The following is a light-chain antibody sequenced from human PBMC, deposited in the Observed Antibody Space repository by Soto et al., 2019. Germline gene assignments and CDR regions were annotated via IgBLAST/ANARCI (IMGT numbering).Light chain of an antibody. CDR2: DAS. Sequence: EIVLTQSPATLSLSPGERATLSCGASQSVSSSYLAWYQQKPGLAPRLPIYDASSRATGIPDRFSGSGSGTDFTLTISRLEPEDFAVYYCQQYGSSRLTFGGGTKVDIK. CDR3: QQYGSSRLT. J-gene: IGKJ4*01. V-gene: IGKV3D-20*01. CDR1: QSVSSSY.